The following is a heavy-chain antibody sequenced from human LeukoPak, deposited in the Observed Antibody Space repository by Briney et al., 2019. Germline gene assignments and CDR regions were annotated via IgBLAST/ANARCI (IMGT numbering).Heavy chain of an antibody. Sequence: ASVKVSCKASGYTFTNYYMHWVRQAPGQGLEWMGIINPSGGSTSYAQKFQGRVTMTRDTSTSTVYMELSSLRSEDTAVYYCATQTGTLRSPTYYFDYWGQGTLVTVSS. CDR2: INPSGGST. CDR1: GYTFTNYY. J-gene: IGHJ4*02. CDR3: ATQTGTLRSPTYYFDY. V-gene: IGHV1-46*01. D-gene: IGHD1-1*01.